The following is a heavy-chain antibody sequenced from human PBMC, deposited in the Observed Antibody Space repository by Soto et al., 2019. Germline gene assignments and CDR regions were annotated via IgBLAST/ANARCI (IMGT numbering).Heavy chain of an antibody. Sequence: EVQLLESGGGLVQPGGSLRLSCAASGFTFSSYAMSWVRQAPGKGLEWVSAISGSGGSTYYADSVKGRFTISRDNSKNTLYLQMNSLRAEDTGVYYCAKCITTHYDILTGYGEGFDPWGQGTLVTVSS. CDR1: GFTFSSYA. CDR3: AKCITTHYDILTGYGEGFDP. V-gene: IGHV3-23*01. CDR2: ISGSGGST. J-gene: IGHJ5*02. D-gene: IGHD3-9*01.